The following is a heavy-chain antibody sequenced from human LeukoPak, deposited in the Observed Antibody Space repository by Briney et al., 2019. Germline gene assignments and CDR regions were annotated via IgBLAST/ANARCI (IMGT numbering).Heavy chain of an antibody. CDR2: INPNSGGT. CDR1: GYTFTGYY. CDR3: ARTGSLFGYYYYYYGMDV. J-gene: IGHJ6*02. Sequence: ASVKVSCKASGYTFTGYYMHWVRQAPGQGLEWMGWINPNSGGTNYAQKFQGRLTMTRDTSISTAYMELSRLRSDDTAVYYCARTGSLFGYYYYYYGMDVWGQGTTVTVSS. D-gene: IGHD3-16*01. V-gene: IGHV1-2*02.